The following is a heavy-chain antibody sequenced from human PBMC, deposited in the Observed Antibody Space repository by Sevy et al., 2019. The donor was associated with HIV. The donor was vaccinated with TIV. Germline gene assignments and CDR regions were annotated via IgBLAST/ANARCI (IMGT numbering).Heavy chain of an antibody. D-gene: IGHD5-12*01. CDR2: IYPGDSDT. CDR3: ARSGYSGYAFDY. CDR1: GNNFNSYW. J-gene: IGHJ4*02. Sequence: GESLKISCKGFGNNFNSYWIGWVRQMPGKGLELMGFIYPGDSDTRYSPPFQGQVTISADKSISTAYLQWSSLKASDTAIYYCARSGYSGYAFDYWGQGTLVTVSS. V-gene: IGHV5-51*01.